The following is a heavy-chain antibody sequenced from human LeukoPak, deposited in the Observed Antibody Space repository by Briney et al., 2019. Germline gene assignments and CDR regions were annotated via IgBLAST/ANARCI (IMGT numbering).Heavy chain of an antibody. CDR3: AKDGRGEYYYGSGSRKHYYYHGMDV. CDR2: ISYDGSNK. Sequence: GRSLRLSCAASGFTFSSYGMHWVRQAPGKGLEWVAVISYDGSNKYYADSVKGRFTISRDNSKNTLYLQMNSLRAEDTAVYYCAKDGRGEYYYGSGSRKHYYYHGMDVWGQGTTVTVSS. V-gene: IGHV3-30*18. J-gene: IGHJ6*02. CDR1: GFTFSSYG. D-gene: IGHD3-10*01.